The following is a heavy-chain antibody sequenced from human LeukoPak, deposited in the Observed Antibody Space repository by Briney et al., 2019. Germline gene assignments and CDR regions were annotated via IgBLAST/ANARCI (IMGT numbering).Heavy chain of an antibody. J-gene: IGHJ4*02. V-gene: IGHV4-34*01. CDR3: ARDLYSSSSEDYFDY. CDR2: INHSGST. Sequence: NASETLSLTCAVYGGSFSGYYWSWIRQPPGKRLEWIGEINHSGSTNYNPSLKSRVTISVDTSKNQFPLKLSSVTAADTAVYYCARDLYSSSSEDYFDYWGQGTLVTVSS. D-gene: IGHD6-6*01. CDR1: GGSFSGYY.